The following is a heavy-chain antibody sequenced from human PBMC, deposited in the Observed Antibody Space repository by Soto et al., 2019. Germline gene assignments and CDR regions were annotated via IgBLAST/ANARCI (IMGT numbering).Heavy chain of an antibody. J-gene: IGHJ4*02. CDR1: GYKFSSYA. CDR3: ARGSGYYYWDDY. V-gene: IGHV1-3*01. D-gene: IGHD3-22*01. CDR2: INAGNGNT. Sequence: ASVKVSCKASGYKFSSYAIHWVRQAPGQRLEWMGWINAGNGNTKYSQKFQGRVTITRDTSASTAYMELSSLRSEDTAVYYCARGSGYYYWDDYWGQGTLVTVSS.